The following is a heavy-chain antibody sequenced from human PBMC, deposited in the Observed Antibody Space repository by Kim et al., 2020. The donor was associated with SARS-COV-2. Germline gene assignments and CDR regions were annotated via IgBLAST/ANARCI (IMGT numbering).Heavy chain of an antibody. V-gene: IGHV3-48*02. J-gene: IGHJ4*02. CDR2: ISSSSSTI. D-gene: IGHD4-17*01. CDR3: ARDRFGPSYGDYVPSYFDY. CDR1: GFTFSSYS. Sequence: GGSLRLSCAASGFTFSSYSMNWVRQAPGKGLEWVSYISSSSSTIYYADSVKGRFTISRDNAKNSLYLQMNSLRDEDTAVYYCARDRFGPSYGDYVPSYFDYWGQGTLVTVSS.